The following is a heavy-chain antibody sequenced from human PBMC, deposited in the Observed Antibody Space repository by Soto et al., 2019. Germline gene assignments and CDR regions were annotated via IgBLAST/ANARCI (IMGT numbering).Heavy chain of an antibody. Sequence: AAGYTFTSYGIIWVRQAPGQGLEWMGWISAYNGNTNYAQKLQGRVTMTTDTSTSTAYMELRSLRSDDTAVYYCAGPANYDFWSGPLHFDYWGQGTLGTVSS. CDR2: ISAYNGNT. V-gene: IGHV1-18*04. J-gene: IGHJ4*02. CDR3: AGPANYDFWSGPLHFDY. D-gene: IGHD3-3*01. CDR1: GYTFTSYG.